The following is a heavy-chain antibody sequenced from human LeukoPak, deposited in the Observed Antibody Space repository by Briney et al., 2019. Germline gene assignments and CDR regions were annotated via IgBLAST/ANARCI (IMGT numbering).Heavy chain of an antibody. V-gene: IGHV3-66*01. CDR1: GFTVSSNY. CDR2: IYSGGRT. CDR3: ARDFCSAGSCYPDN. Sequence: GGSLRLSCAASGFTVSSNYMTWVRQAPGKGLEWVSVIYSGGRTYYADSVKGRFTISRDNSKNTLYLQMNSLRVEDTAVYYCARDFCSAGSCYPDNWGQGTLVTVSS. J-gene: IGHJ4*02. D-gene: IGHD2-15*01.